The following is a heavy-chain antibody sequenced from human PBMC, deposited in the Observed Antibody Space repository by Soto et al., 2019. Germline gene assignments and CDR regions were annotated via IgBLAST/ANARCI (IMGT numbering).Heavy chain of an antibody. J-gene: IGHJ4*02. D-gene: IGHD5-12*01. CDR1: GYTFTSYG. CDR2: ISAYNGNT. V-gene: IGHV1-18*01. Sequence: ASVKVSCKASGYTFTSYGISWVRQAPGQGLEWMGWISAYNGNTNYVQKLQGRVTMTTDTSTSTAYMELRSLRSDDTAVYYCARDPRGYSGYDWSPHLDYWGQGTLVTVSS. CDR3: ARDPRGYSGYDWSPHLDY.